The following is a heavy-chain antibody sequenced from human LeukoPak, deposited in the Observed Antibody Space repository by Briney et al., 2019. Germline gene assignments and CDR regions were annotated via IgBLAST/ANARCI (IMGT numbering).Heavy chain of an antibody. V-gene: IGHV3-48*03. CDR2: IGASGSPT. CDR3: ARMGGAPQG. J-gene: IGHJ4*02. CDR1: GFAFSSFE. Sequence: GGSLRLSCAASGFAFSSFEMTWVRQTPGKGLEWIANIGASGSPTFYADSVKGRFTVPRDNAESSLYLHMNSLRVEDTAVYYCARMGGAPQGWGLGALVTVSS. D-gene: IGHD2-21*01.